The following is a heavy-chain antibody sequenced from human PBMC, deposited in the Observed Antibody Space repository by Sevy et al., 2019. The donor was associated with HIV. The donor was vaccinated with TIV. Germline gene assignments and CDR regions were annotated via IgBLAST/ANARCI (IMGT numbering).Heavy chain of an antibody. V-gene: IGHV3-30*18. Sequence: GGSLRLSCAASGFTFSSHWMFWVRQAPGKGLEWVAVTSYDGSNKYYADSVKGRFTISRDNSKNTVYLQMNSLRADDTAVYYCAKDAEGLAGDYWGQGTLVTVSS. CDR2: TSYDGSNK. J-gene: IGHJ4*02. CDR3: AKDAEGLAGDY. D-gene: IGHD3-3*01. CDR1: GFTFSSHW.